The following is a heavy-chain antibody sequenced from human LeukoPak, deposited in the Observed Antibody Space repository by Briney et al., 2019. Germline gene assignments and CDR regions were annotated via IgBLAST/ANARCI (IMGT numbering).Heavy chain of an antibody. V-gene: IGHV3-7*01. CDR2: IKEDGSEI. CDR3: ARDRGYSSFDY. Sequence: PGGSLRLSCEASAFTFSSYWMSWVHQAPGKGLEWVANIKEDGSEINYVDSVKGRFTISRDNAKNSLFLQMNSLRVEDTAVYYCARDRGYSSFDYWGQGTLVTVSS. CDR1: AFTFSSYW. J-gene: IGHJ4*02. D-gene: IGHD4-23*01.